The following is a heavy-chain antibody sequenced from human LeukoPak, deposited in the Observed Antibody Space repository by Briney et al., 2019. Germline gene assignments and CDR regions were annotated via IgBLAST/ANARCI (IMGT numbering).Heavy chain of an antibody. CDR2: ISYSGRT. Sequence: KPSETLSLTCTVSGGSISSYYWSWIRQPPGKGLEWIAYISYSGRTNYNPSLKSRVTISVDTSKNQFSLRLSSVTAADTAVYYCARKTGDLYYFDYWGQGTLVTVSS. CDR3: ARKTGDLYYFDY. CDR1: GGSISSYY. D-gene: IGHD7-27*01. J-gene: IGHJ4*02. V-gene: IGHV4-59*01.